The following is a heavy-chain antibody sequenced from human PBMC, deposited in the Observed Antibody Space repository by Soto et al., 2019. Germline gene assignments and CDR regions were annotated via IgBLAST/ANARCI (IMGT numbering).Heavy chain of an antibody. J-gene: IGHJ6*02. Sequence: ASVKVSCKASGFTFTSSAVQWVRQARGQRLVWIGWFFVGSVNTNYAQKFQERVTITRDISTSTAYMELSSLRSEDTAVYYCAAESRMYYYYGMDVWGQGTTVTVSS. CDR2: FFVGSVNT. CDR3: AAESRMYYYYGMDV. CDR1: GFTFTSSA. V-gene: IGHV1-58*01.